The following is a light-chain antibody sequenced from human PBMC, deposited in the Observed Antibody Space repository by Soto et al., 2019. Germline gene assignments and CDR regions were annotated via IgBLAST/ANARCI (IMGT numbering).Light chain of an antibody. V-gene: IGKV1-5*01. CDR2: DVS. CDR1: QSIGDS. J-gene: IGKJ1*01. Sequence: DIQMTQSPTTLSASVGDRVTITCRASQSIGDSLAWYQQKPGKAPYLLISDVSSLERGVPSRFSGSGSGTEFTLTISSLQPDDFATYYCQQFNTSPWTFGQGTKVDIK. CDR3: QQFNTSPWT.